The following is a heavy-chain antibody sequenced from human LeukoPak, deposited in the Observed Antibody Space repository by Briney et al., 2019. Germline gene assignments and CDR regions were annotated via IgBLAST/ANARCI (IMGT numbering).Heavy chain of an antibody. CDR1: GGSISSGSYY. CDR3: ARGYQLLLFDY. V-gene: IGHV4-61*02. CDR2: IYTSGST. Sequence: TLSLTCTASGGSISSGSYYWSWIRQPAGKGLEWIGRIYTSGSTNYNPSLKSRVTISVDTSKNQFSLKLSSVTAADTAVYYCARGYQLLLFDYWGQGTLVTVSS. D-gene: IGHD2-2*01. J-gene: IGHJ4*02.